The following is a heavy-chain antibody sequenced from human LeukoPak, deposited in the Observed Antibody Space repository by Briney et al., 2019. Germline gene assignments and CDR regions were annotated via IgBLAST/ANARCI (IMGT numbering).Heavy chain of an antibody. Sequence: PGGSLRLSCAASGFTFSSYGMHWVRQAPGKGLEWVAVIWYDGSNKYYADSVKGRFTISRDNSKNTLYLQMNSLGAEDTAVYYCARFDYGGNLGFDYWGQGTLVTVSS. CDR1: GFTFSSYG. J-gene: IGHJ4*02. CDR3: ARFDYGGNLGFDY. D-gene: IGHD4-23*01. CDR2: IWYDGSNK. V-gene: IGHV3-33*01.